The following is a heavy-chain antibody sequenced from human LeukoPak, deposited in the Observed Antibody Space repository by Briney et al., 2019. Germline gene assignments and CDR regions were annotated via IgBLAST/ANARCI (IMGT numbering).Heavy chain of an antibody. CDR1: GGTFSSYA. V-gene: IGHV1-69*06. Sequence: GASVKVSCKASGGTFSSYAISWVRQAPGQGLEWMGGIIPIFGTADYAQKFQGRVTITADKSTSTAYMELSSLRSEDTAVYYCASGSALLTPRTRFDPWGQGTLVTVSS. J-gene: IGHJ5*02. CDR2: IIPIFGTA. CDR3: ASGSALLTPRTRFDP. D-gene: IGHD2-15*01.